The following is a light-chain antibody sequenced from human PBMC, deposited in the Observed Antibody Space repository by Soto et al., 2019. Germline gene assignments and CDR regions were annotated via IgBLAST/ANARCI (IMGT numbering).Light chain of an antibody. Sequence: DIVMTQSPDSLAASMGESATINCTSSQSVLYSSNNKNYLAWYQQKPGQPPKLLIYWASTRESGVPDRFSGSGSGTDFTLTISSLQAEDVAVYYCQQYYSTPWTCGQGTKGAIK. CDR3: QQYYSTPWT. V-gene: IGKV4-1*01. CDR1: QSVLYSSNNKNY. J-gene: IGKJ1*01. CDR2: WAS.